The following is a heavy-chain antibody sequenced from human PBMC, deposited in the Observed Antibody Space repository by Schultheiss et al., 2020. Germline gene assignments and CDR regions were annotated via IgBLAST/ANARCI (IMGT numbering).Heavy chain of an antibody. Sequence: SETLSLTCAVYGGSFSDYYWTWIRQPPGKGLEWIGSIYYSGSTYYNPSLKSRVTISVDTSKNQFSLKLSSVTAADTAVYYCARRSRDFWSGFDYYYYGMDVWGQGTTVTVSS. CDR2: IYYSGST. D-gene: IGHD3-3*01. CDR1: GGSFSDYY. J-gene: IGHJ6*02. V-gene: IGHV4-34*01. CDR3: ARRSRDFWSGFDYYYYGMDV.